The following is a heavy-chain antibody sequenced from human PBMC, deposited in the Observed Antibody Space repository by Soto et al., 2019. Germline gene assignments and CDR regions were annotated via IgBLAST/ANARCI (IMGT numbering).Heavy chain of an antibody. V-gene: IGHV3-30*18. D-gene: IGHD2-8*01. CDR2: VPSDGGLK. CDR3: AKEYARRVYGAFFDY. Sequence: QVQLVESGGGVVQPGRSLRLSCEASGFTFSSFGMHWGRQSPGNGLEWVAVVPSDGGLKYYADSVKGRFTNSRDTSKNTLYLQMNSLGAEDTAIYYCAKEYARRVYGAFFDYWVQGTLVTVSS. CDR1: GFTFSSFG. J-gene: IGHJ4*02.